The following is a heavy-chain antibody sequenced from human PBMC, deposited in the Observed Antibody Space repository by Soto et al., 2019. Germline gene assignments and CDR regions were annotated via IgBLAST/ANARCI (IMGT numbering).Heavy chain of an antibody. V-gene: IGHV3-74*01. CDR1: GLTFNRYW. CDR2: INTDGSNT. J-gene: IGHJ5*02. D-gene: IGHD2-15*01. Sequence: PGGSLRLSCAASGLTFNRYWMHWVRHAPGKGLGWVSHINTDGSNTNYADSVKGRFTISRDNAKSTLFLQMNSLRDEDTAVYYCAREFCSGGNCYTYYFDPWGQGIPVTVSS. CDR3: AREFCSGGNCYTYYFDP.